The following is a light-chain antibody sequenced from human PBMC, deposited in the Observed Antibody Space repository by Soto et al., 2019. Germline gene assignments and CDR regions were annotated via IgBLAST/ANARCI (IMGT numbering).Light chain of an antibody. V-gene: IGLV2-11*01. J-gene: IGLJ2*01. CDR2: DVS. Sequence: QSVLTQPRSVSGSPGQSVTISCTGTSSDVGGYNYVSWYQQHPGKAPKLMIYDVSKRPSGVPYRFSGSKSGNTASLPISGLQAEDEADYYCCSYAGSYTGVFGGGTKVTVL. CDR3: CSYAGSYTGV. CDR1: SSDVGGYNY.